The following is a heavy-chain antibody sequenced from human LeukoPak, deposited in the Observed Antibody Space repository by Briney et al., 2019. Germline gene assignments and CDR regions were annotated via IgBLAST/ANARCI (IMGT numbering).Heavy chain of an antibody. J-gene: IGHJ4*02. Sequence: SETLSLTCTVSGGSISSYYWSWIRQPPGKGLEWIGYIYYSGSTNYNPSLKSRVTISVDTSKNQFSLKLSSVTAAYTAVYYCARLDSYGYYFDYWGQGTLVTVSS. CDR3: ARLDSYGYYFDY. CDR2: IYYSGST. D-gene: IGHD5-18*01. CDR1: GGSISSYY. V-gene: IGHV4-59*01.